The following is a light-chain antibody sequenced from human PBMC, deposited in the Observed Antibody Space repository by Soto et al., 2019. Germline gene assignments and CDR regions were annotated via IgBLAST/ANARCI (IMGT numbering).Light chain of an antibody. J-gene: IGLJ1*01. CDR2: GNN. V-gene: IGLV1-40*01. Sequence: QSVLTQPPSVSGAPGQRVTISCTGSSSNIGAGYDVHWYQQLPGTAPKLLIYGNNNRPSGVPDRFSGSKSGTSASLAITGLQAEYEADYYCQSYDSSLSSYVFGTGTKLTVL. CDR3: QSYDSSLSSYV. CDR1: SSNIGAGYD.